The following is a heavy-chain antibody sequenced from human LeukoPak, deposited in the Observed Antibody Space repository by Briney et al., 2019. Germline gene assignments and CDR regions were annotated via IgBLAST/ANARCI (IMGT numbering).Heavy chain of an antibody. V-gene: IGHV4-39*01. D-gene: IGHD5-24*01. CDR2: IYYSGST. CDR1: GGSISSSSYY. J-gene: IGHJ4*02. CDR3: ARSGSSVEMATRKGEFGY. Sequence: SETLSLTCTVSGGSISSSSYYWGWIRQPPGKGLEWIGSIYYSGSTYYNPSLKSRVTISVDTSKNQFSLKLSSVTAADTAVYYCARSGSSVEMATRKGEFGYWGQGTLVTVSS.